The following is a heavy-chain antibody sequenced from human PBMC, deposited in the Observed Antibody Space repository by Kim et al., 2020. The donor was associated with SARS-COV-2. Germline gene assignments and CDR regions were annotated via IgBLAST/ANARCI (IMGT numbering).Heavy chain of an antibody. D-gene: IGHD3-10*01. CDR3: AKDWDLMVRGIPYFDY. CDR1: GFTFDDYD. CDR2: ISGDGGST. Sequence: GGSLRLSCAASGFTFDDYDMHWVRQAPGKGLEWVSLISGDGGSTYYADSVKGRFTISRDNSKNSLYLQMNSLRTEDTAWYYCAKDWDLMVRGIPYFDYWGQGDLVTVSS. V-gene: IGHV3-43*02. J-gene: IGHJ4*01.